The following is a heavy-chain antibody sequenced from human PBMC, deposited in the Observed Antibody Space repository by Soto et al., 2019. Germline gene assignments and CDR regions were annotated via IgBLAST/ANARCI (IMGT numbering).Heavy chain of an antibody. CDR1: GYTFTSYG. J-gene: IGHJ4*02. Sequence: ASVKVSCKASGYTFTSYGISWVRQAPGQGLEWMGWISAYNGNTNYAQKLQGRVTMTTDTSTSTAYMELRSLRSDDTAVYYCARVGHTAMVQHPRNDYWGQGTLVTVSS. CDR3: ARVGHTAMVQHPRNDY. D-gene: IGHD5-18*01. CDR2: ISAYNGNT. V-gene: IGHV1-18*01.